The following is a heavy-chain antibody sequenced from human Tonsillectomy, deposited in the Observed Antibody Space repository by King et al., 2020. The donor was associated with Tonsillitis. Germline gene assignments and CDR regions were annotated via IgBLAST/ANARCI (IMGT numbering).Heavy chain of an antibody. J-gene: IGHJ4*02. CDR3: AREESMALDY. Sequence: VQLVESGGDVVQPGRSLRLSCVGSGFTVSHYAMHWVRPAPGKGLEWGAVISYDENKTYYSDSVKGRFTISRDNSKSSPYLQMNSLRAEDTAVYYCAREESMALDYWGQGTLVTVSS. D-gene: IGHD2/OR15-2a*01. CDR2: ISYDENKT. CDR1: GFTVSHYA. V-gene: IGHV3-30-3*01.